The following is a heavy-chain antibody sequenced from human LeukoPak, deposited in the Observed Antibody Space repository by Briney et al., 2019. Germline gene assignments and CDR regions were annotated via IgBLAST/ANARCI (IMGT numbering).Heavy chain of an antibody. D-gene: IGHD6-19*01. CDR3: ARKQWVPYYFDY. CDR1: GGFISNHY. CDR2: FHYSGSI. Sequence: SETLSLTCTVSGGFISNHYWSWIRQPPGKGLEWIGNFHYSGSINYNPALKSRDTISVNTSKNQFSLILTSVTAADTAVYYCARKQWVPYYFDYWGQGTLVTVSS. J-gene: IGHJ4*02. V-gene: IGHV4-59*11.